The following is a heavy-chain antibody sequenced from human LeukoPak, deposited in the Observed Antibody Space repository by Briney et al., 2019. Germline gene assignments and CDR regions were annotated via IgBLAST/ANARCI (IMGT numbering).Heavy chain of an antibody. Sequence: SQTLSLTCTVSGGSINTGGYYWSWIRQPPGKGLEWVGYMYYSGSTYYNPSLKSRVTISLDTSKNQFSLKLSSVTAADTAVYYCARPYYYDSRINPWGQGTLVTVSS. J-gene: IGHJ5*02. CDR3: ARPYYYDSRINP. D-gene: IGHD3-22*01. CDR1: GGSINTGGYY. CDR2: MYYSGST. V-gene: IGHV4-30-4*01.